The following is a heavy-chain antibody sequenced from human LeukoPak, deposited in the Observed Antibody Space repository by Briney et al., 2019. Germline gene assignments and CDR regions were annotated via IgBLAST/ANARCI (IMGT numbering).Heavy chain of an antibody. CDR3: ARIRFNYYYYMDV. Sequence: SETLSLTCAVYGGSISGYYWSWIRQPPGKGLEWIGEINHSGSTNYNPSLKSRVTISVDTSKNQFSLKLSSVTAADTAVYYCARIRFNYYYYMDVWGKGTTVTVSS. D-gene: IGHD3-16*01. V-gene: IGHV4-34*01. CDR1: GGSISGYY. CDR2: INHSGST. J-gene: IGHJ6*03.